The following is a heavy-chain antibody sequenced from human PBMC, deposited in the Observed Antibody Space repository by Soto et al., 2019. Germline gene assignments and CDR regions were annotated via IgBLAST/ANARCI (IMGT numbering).Heavy chain of an antibody. CDR2: ISSSGSTI. Sequence: GGSLRLSCAGSGFTFSSYQMNWVRQAPGKGLEWVSYISSSGSTIYDADSVKGRFTISRDNAKNSLYLQMNSLRAEDTAVYYCAREYGDYFDYWGQGTLVTVSS. CDR1: GFTFSSYQ. V-gene: IGHV3-48*03. D-gene: IGHD4-17*01. CDR3: AREYGDYFDY. J-gene: IGHJ4*02.